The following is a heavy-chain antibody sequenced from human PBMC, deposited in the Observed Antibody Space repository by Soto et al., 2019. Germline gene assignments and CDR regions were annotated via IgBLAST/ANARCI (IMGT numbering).Heavy chain of an antibody. CDR3: ARDEPAYDSSGYYYNY. V-gene: IGHV1-18*04. J-gene: IGHJ4*02. Sequence: ASVKVSCKASGYTFTIYGISGVRQSPLQGLDWMGWISAYNGNTNYAQKLQGRVTMTTDTSTSTAYMELRSLRSDDTAVYYCARDEPAYDSSGYYYNYWGQGALVTVSS. D-gene: IGHD3-22*01. CDR2: ISAYNGNT. CDR1: GYTFTIYG.